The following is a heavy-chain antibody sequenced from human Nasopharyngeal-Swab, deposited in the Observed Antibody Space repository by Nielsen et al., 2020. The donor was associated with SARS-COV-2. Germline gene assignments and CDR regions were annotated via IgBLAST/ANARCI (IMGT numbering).Heavy chain of an antibody. V-gene: IGHV3-7*01. J-gene: IGHJ6*02. CDR3: ARDPVSGGSYPSYYYYGMDV. Sequence: GESLKISCAASGFTFGANWMSWVRQAPGKGLQCVANINTDGSEEYYLDSVKGRFTISRDNHKNSLYLQMNSLRADDTAVYYCARDPVSGGSYPSYYYYGMDVWGQGTTVTVSS. D-gene: IGHD1-26*01. CDR2: INTDGSEE. CDR1: GFTFGANW.